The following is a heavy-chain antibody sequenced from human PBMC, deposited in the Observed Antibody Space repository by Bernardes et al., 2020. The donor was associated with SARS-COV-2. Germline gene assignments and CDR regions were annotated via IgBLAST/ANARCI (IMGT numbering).Heavy chain of an antibody. J-gene: IGHJ4*02. CDR3: ARGTRSDAPHRTYGSGSSFDY. CDR2: ISAYNGNT. D-gene: IGHD3-10*01. Sequence: ASVKVSCKASGYTFTSYGISWVRQAPGQGLEWMGWISAYNGNTNYAQKLQGRVTMTTDTSTSTAYMELRSLRSDDTAVYYCARGTRSDAPHRTYGSGSSFDYWGQGTLVTFSS. CDR1: GYTFTSYG. V-gene: IGHV1-18*01.